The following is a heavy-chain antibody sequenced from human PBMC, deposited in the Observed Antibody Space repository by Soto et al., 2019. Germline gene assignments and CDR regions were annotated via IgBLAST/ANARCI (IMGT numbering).Heavy chain of an antibody. D-gene: IGHD2-2*01. CDR3: ARWVGYCSSTSCYAGMYYYYGMDV. CDR1: GGSISSSNW. V-gene: IGHV4-4*02. J-gene: IGHJ6*02. Sequence: QVQLQESGPGLVKPSGTLSLTCAVSGGSISSSNWWSWVRQPPGKGLEWIGEIYHSGSTNYSPSLKSRVTISVDKSKNQFSLKLSSVTAADTAVYYCARWVGYCSSTSCYAGMYYYYGMDVWGQGTTVTVSS. CDR2: IYHSGST.